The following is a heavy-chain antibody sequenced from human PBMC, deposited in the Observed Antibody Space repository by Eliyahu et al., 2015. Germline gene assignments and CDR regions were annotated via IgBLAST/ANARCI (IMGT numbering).Heavy chain of an antibody. J-gene: IGHJ5*02. CDR1: GGSISXSXYY. CDR3: ARGGHTLVPAAMRGIYNWFDP. CDR2: IYYSGST. Sequence: QLQLQESGPGLVKPSETLSLTCTVXGGSISXSXYYWGGXRQPPGKGLEWIGSIYYSGSTYYNPSLKSRVTISVDTSKNQFSLKLSSVTAADTAVYYCARGGHTLVPAAMRGIYNWFDPWGQGTLVTVSS. V-gene: IGHV4-39*01. D-gene: IGHD2-2*01.